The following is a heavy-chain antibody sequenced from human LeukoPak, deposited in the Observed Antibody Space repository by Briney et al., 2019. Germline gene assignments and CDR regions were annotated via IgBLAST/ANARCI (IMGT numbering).Heavy chain of an antibody. Sequence: GGSLRLSCAASGFTFSSYAMHWVRQAPGKGLEWVAVISYDGSNKYYADSVKGRFTISRDNSKNTLYLQMNSLRAEDTAVYYCATELGAFDIWGQGTMVTVSS. CDR2: ISYDGSNK. J-gene: IGHJ3*02. V-gene: IGHV3-30-3*01. CDR3: ATELGAFDI. CDR1: GFTFSSYA. D-gene: IGHD1-26*01.